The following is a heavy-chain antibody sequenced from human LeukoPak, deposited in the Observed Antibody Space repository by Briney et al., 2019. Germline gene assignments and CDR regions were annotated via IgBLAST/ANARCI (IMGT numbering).Heavy chain of an antibody. Sequence: SVKVSCKASGGTFSNYALSWVRQAPGQGLEWMGRIIVILGIADYAQKFQGRVTITADKSTTTVYIELSSLRSQDTAVYYCARDGMLRGVIDYSGMDVWGQGTTVTVSS. CDR3: ARDGMLRGVIDYSGMDV. CDR1: GGTFSNYA. D-gene: IGHD3-10*01. J-gene: IGHJ6*02. CDR2: IIVILGIA. V-gene: IGHV1-69*04.